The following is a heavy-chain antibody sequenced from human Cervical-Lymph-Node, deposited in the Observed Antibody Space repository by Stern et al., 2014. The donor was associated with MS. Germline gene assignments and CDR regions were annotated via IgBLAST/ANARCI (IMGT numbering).Heavy chain of an antibody. CDR2: INTDTGNP. Sequence: QVQLVQSGSGLKKPGASVTLSCKASGYTFSSYAVHWVRQAPGQGLECMGWINTDTGNPMNAQDFTGRFVFSLDTSVNTAYLQISSLKAEDTAVYYCARQSFGFDVWGQGTTVTVSS. D-gene: IGHD3-16*02. CDR1: GYTFSSYA. V-gene: IGHV7-4-1*02. J-gene: IGHJ6*02. CDR3: ARQSFGFDV.